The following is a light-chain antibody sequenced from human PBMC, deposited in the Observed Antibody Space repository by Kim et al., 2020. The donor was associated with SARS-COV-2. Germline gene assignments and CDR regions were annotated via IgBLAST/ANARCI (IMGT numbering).Light chain of an antibody. CDR2: DAS. J-gene: IGKJ4*01. CDR1: QSVSSY. V-gene: IGKV3-11*01. CDR3: QQRSDWPLT. Sequence: EIVLTQSPVTLSLSPGERATLSCWASQSVSSYLAWYQQKPGQAPRLLIYDASNRATGIPARFSGSGSGTDFTLTISSLEPEDFAVYYCQQRSDWPLTFGGGTKVDIK.